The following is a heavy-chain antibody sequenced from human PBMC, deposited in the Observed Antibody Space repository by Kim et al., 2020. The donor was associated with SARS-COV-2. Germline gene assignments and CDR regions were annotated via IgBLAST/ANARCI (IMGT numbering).Heavy chain of an antibody. CDR3: ARLHPPSWFGELSTTTDAFDI. CDR2: IYYSGST. CDR1: GGSISSYY. D-gene: IGHD3-10*01. Sequence: SETLSLTCTVSGGSISSYYWSWIRQPPGKGLEWIGYIYYSGSTNYNPSLKSRVTISVDTSKNQFSLKLSSVTAADTAVYYCARLHPPSWFGELSTTTDAFDIWGQGTMVTVSS. V-gene: IGHV4-59*08. J-gene: IGHJ3*02.